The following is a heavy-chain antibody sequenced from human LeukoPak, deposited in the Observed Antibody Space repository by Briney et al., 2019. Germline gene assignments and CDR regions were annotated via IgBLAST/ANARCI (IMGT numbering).Heavy chain of an antibody. CDR1: GYTFTSYD. J-gene: IGHJ5*02. CDR2: MNPNSGNT. D-gene: IGHD3-22*01. V-gene: IGHV1-8*01. Sequence: ASVKVSCKASGYTFTSYDINWVRQATGQGLEWMGWMNPNSGNTGYAQKLQGRVTMTTDTSTSTAYMELRSLRSDDTAVYYCARAVTMIVFDPWGQGTLVTVSS. CDR3: ARAVTMIVFDP.